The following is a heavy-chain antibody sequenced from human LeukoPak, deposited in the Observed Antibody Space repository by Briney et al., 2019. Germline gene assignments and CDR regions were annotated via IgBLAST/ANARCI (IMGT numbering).Heavy chain of an antibody. CDR3: ARAPNYDSSGLSFDY. J-gene: IGHJ4*02. CDR1: GGTFSSYA. V-gene: IGHV1-69*04. CDR2: IIPILGIA. Sequence: GASVKVSCKASGGTFSSYAISWVRQAPGQGLEWMGRIIPILGIANYAQKFQGGVTITADKSTSTAYMELSSLRSEGTAVYYCARAPNYDSSGLSFDYWGQGTLVTVSS. D-gene: IGHD3-22*01.